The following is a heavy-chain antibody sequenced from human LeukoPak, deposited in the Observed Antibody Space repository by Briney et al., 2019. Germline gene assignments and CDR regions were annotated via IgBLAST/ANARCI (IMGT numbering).Heavy chain of an antibody. CDR2: ISADGGRT. Sequence: GGSLRLSCAASGFTFDDYSMHWVRQAPGKGLKWVSLISADGGRTYYADSVKGRFIISRDNAKNSLYLQMNSLRAEDTAVYFCARRGIAALDHTLDYWGQGTLVTVSS. CDR1: GFTFDDYS. V-gene: IGHV3-43*02. D-gene: IGHD6-13*01. J-gene: IGHJ4*02. CDR3: ARRGIAALDHTLDY.